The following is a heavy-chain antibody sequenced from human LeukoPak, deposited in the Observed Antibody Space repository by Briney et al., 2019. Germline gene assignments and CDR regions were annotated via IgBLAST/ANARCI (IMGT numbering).Heavy chain of an antibody. CDR3: APGGRLSSPSVNYFDY. D-gene: IGHD6-6*01. CDR2: INPNSGAT. V-gene: IGHV1-2*02. Sequence: ASVKVSCKASGYTFTDYYMHWVRQAPGQGPEWMGWINPNSGATNYAQKFQGRVTVTRDTSINTAYMELSWLRSDDTAVYYCAPGGRLSSPSVNYFDYWGQGTLVTVSS. J-gene: IGHJ4*01. CDR1: GYTFTDYY.